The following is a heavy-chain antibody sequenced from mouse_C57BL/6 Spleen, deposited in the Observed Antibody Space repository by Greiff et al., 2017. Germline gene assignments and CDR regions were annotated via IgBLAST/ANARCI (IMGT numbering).Heavy chain of an antibody. CDR3: ARALYDYDDGWFAY. CDR2: IHPNSGST. Sequence: QVQLQQPGAELVKPGASVKLSCKASGYTFTSYWMHWVKQRPGQGLEWIGMIHPNSGSTNYNEKFKSKATLTVDKSSSTAYMQLSSLKSEDSAVYYCARALYDYDDGWFAYWGQGTLVTVSA. J-gene: IGHJ3*01. CDR1: GYTFTSYW. V-gene: IGHV1-64*01. D-gene: IGHD2-4*01.